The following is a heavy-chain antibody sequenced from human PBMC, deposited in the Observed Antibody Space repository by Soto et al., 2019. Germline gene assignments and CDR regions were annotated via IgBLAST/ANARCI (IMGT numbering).Heavy chain of an antibody. CDR1: GYTFTSYG. V-gene: IGHV1-18*01. CDR3: ATTRRYCSGGSCIDY. Sequence: GASVKVSCKASGYTFTSYGISWVRQAPGQGLEWMGWISAYNGNTNYAQKLQGRVTMTTDTSTSTAYMELRSLRSDDTAVYYCATTRRYCSGGSCIDYWGQGTRVTVSS. D-gene: IGHD2-15*01. CDR2: ISAYNGNT. J-gene: IGHJ4*02.